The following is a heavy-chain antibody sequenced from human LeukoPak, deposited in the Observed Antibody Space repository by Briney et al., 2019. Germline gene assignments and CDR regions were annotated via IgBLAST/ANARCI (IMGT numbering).Heavy chain of an antibody. CDR2: IWSDGSNK. D-gene: IGHD3-10*01. CDR3: ARDLYYLFDY. CDR1: GFNFINFG. V-gene: IGHV3-33*01. J-gene: IGHJ4*02. Sequence: GGSLRLSCSTSGFNFINFGIHWVRQAPGKGLEWVAVIWSDGSNKYYADSVKGRFTISRDDSENTVYLQMNSLRAEDTAVYYCARDLYYLFDYWGQGTLVTVSS.